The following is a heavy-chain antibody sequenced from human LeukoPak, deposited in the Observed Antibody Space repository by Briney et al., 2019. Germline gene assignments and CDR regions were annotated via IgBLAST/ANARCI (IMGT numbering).Heavy chain of an antibody. CDR2: ISSSGSTI. CDR3: ARESDYYYDSSGYYCRWCGVKPGSDAFDI. Sequence: PGGSLRLSCAASGFTFSDYYMSWIRQAPGKGLEWVSYISSSGSTIYYADSVKGRFTISRDNAKNSLYLQMNSLRAEDTAVYYCARESDYYYDSSGYYCRWCGVKPGSDAFDIWGQGTMVTVSS. D-gene: IGHD3-22*01. CDR1: GFTFSDYY. J-gene: IGHJ3*02. V-gene: IGHV3-11*01.